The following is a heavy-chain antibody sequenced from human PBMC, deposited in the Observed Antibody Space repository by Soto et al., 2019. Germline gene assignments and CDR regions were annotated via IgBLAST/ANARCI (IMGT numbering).Heavy chain of an antibody. CDR3: ARGSEKGGGP. CDR1: KFTFSGYS. V-gene: IGHV3-48*02. Sequence: EVQLVESGGGLVQPGGSLRLSCAASKFTFSGYSMNWVRQAPGKGLEWVSYISSTSATIYYADSVKGRFTVSRDDAKNSLYLQMNTLRHEDTAVYYCARGSEKGGGPWGQGTLVTVSS. CDR2: ISSTSATI. D-gene: IGHD3-16*01. J-gene: IGHJ5*02.